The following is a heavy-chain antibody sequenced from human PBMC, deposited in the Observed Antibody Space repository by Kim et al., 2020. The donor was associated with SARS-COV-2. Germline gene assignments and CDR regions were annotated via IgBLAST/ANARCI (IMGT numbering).Heavy chain of an antibody. Sequence: SETLSLTCTVSGGSISSSSYYWGWIRQPPGKGLEWIGSIYYSGSTYYNPSLKSRVTISVDTSKNQFSLKLSSVTAADTAVYYCATSYWVRGVTPSGYWGQGTLVTVSS. J-gene: IGHJ4*02. D-gene: IGHD3-10*01. CDR2: IYYSGST. CDR1: GGSISSSSYY. V-gene: IGHV4-39*01. CDR3: ATSYWVRGVTPSGY.